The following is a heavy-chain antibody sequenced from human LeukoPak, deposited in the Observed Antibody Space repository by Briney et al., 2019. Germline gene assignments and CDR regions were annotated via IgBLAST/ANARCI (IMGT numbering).Heavy chain of an antibody. CDR2: IYYSGST. J-gene: IGHJ5*02. V-gene: IGHV4-30-4*02. CDR1: GGSISSGDYY. D-gene: IGHD3-3*01. Sequence: PSETLSLTCTVSGGSISSGDYYWSWIRQPPGKGLEWIGYIYYSGSTYYNPSLKSRVTISVDTSKNQFSLKLSSVTAADTAVYYCARASAHITIFGVVMGPNWFDPWGQGTLVTVSS. CDR3: ARASAHITIFGVVMGPNWFDP.